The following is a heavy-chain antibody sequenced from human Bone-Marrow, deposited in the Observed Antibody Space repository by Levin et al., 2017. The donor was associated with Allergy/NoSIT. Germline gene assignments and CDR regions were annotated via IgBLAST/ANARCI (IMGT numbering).Heavy chain of an antibody. CDR2: ISSVAASNI. Sequence: AGGSLRLSCVGSGFIFGNYGLNWVRQAPGKGLEWVSYISSVAASNIYYADSVKGRFTISRDNAKNSLYLQMNRLRDEDTAVYYCARRVMGPLDYWGQGALVTVSS. V-gene: IGHV3-48*02. CDR1: GFIFGNYG. CDR3: ARRVMGPLDY. D-gene: IGHD3-16*01. J-gene: IGHJ4*02.